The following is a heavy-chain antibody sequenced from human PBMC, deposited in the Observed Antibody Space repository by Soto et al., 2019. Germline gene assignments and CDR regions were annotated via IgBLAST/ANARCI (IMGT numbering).Heavy chain of an antibody. D-gene: IGHD2-21*02. Sequence: GVLRLSCTASGFTFGDYAMSWFRQAPGKGLEWVGFIRSKAYGGTTEYAASVKGRFTISRDDSKSIAYLQMNSLKTEDTAMYYCTRGHLGYGGNSDGWFDPWGQGTLVTVSS. V-gene: IGHV3-49*03. CDR2: IRSKAYGGTT. CDR3: TRGHLGYGGNSDGWFDP. CDR1: GFTFGDYA. J-gene: IGHJ5*02.